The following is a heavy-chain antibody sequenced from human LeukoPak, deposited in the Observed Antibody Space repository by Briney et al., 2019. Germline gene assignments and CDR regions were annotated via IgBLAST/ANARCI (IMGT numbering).Heavy chain of an antibody. Sequence: ASVKVSCKASGYTFTGYYMHWLRQAPGQGLEWMGWINPNSGGTNYAQKFQGRVTMTRDTSISAAYMELSRLRSDDTAVYYCARVWPGTPRDYWGQGTLVTVSS. D-gene: IGHD1-7*01. J-gene: IGHJ4*02. CDR3: ARVWPGTPRDY. CDR1: GYTFTGYY. CDR2: INPNSGGT. V-gene: IGHV1-2*02.